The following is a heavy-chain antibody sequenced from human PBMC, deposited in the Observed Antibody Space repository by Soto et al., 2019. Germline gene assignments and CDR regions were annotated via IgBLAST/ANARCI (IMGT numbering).Heavy chain of an antibody. Sequence: QVHLVQSGTEVKKPGSSVKVSCKASGGTFSSSGFSWVRQAPGQGLEWMGMIVPSLDTTNYAQKLQARVTITADEVTGTAYMELRSLRSEDTAVYYCARWPQPRYTADPYAVDVWGQGTRVIVSS. CDR2: IVPSLDTT. CDR3: ARWPQPRYTADPYAVDV. D-gene: IGHD3-16*02. J-gene: IGHJ6*02. V-gene: IGHV1-69*11. CDR1: GGTFSSSG.